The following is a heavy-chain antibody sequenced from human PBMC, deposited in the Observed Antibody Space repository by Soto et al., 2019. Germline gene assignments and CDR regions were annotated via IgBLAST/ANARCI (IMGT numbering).Heavy chain of an antibody. Sequence: GASVKVSCKASGGTFSSYAISWVRQAPGQGLEWMGGIIPNFGTANYAQKFQGRVTITADESTSTAYMELSSLRSEDTAVYYCARGTRGSVLLDAFDIWGQGTMVTVSS. CDR3: ARGTRGSVLLDAFDI. CDR1: GGTFSSYA. D-gene: IGHD3-10*01. CDR2: IIPNFGTA. V-gene: IGHV1-69*13. J-gene: IGHJ3*02.